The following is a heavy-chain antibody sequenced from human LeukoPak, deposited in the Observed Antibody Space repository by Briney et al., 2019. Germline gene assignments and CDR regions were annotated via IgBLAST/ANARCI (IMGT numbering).Heavy chain of an antibody. CDR1: GGSFSGYY. CDR3: ARTLNQNYCSSTSCYIDY. J-gene: IGHJ4*02. V-gene: IGHV4-34*01. D-gene: IGHD2-2*02. CDR2: INHSGST. Sequence: SETLSLTCAVYGGSFSGYYWSWIRQPPGKGLEWIGEINHSGSTNYNPSLKSRVTISVDTSKNQFSLKLSSVTAADTAVYYCARTLNQNYCSSTSCYIDYWGQGTLVTVSS.